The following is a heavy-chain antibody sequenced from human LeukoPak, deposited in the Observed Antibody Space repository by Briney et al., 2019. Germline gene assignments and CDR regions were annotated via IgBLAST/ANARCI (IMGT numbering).Heavy chain of an antibody. J-gene: IGHJ3*02. CDR2: IYSASST. CDR1: GFTVSSNY. Sequence: GGSLRLSCAASGFTVSSNYMSWVRQAPGKGLEWVSVIYSASSTYYADSVKGRFSISRDNSKNTLYLQMNSLRVEDTAVYYSARDLSPWETRNPDAFDIWGQGTMVTVSS. V-gene: IGHV3-53*01. D-gene: IGHD1-14*01. CDR3: ARDLSPWETRNPDAFDI.